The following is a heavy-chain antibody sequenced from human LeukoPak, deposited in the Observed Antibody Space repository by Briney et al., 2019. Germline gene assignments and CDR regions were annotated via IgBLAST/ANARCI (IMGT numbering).Heavy chain of an antibody. J-gene: IGHJ6*02. CDR3: ARARPWDSSRSYYFGMDV. Sequence: GGSLRLSCKASGFTFSSYAIRWVRQAPGTGLEWVSSIPGSGGATYYADSVRGRFSISRDSSKNTVYLQMNSLRDEDTAVYYCARARPWDSSRSYYFGMDVWGHGTTVTVSS. V-gene: IGHV3-23*01. CDR2: IPGSGGAT. CDR1: GFTFSSYA. D-gene: IGHD3-22*01.